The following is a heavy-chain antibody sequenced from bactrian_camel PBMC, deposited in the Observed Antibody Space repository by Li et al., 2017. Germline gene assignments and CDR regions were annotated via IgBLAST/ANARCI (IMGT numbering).Heavy chain of an antibody. CDR2: IGISSASGSYT. V-gene: IGHV3S53*01. CDR1: GSTGRSYC. D-gene: IGHD1*01. CDR3: AADFIDGLGFGCSSRDYGY. J-gene: IGHJ6*01. Sequence: HVQLVESGGGLVQPGGSLMLSCAITGSTGRSYCMGWFHEAPGKSREKVVSIGISSASGSYTKYADSVKGRFTISRDYAKGTLDLQMNDLKPEDTAVYYCAADFIDGLGFGCSSRDYGYWGQGTQVTVS.